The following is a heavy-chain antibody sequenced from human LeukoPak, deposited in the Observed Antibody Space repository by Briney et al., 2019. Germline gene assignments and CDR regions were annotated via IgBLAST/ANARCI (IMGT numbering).Heavy chain of an antibody. CDR2: IKRDGSEK. Sequence: PGGSLRPSCAASGFTFSTYWMNWVRQPPGKGLEWVANIKRDGSEKYYVDSVKGRFTISRDNAKNSLYLQMNSLRAEDTAVYYCARDPSRGYTYGYEDYWGQGTLVTVSS. CDR3: ARDPSRGYTYGYEDY. V-gene: IGHV3-7*01. D-gene: IGHD5-18*01. J-gene: IGHJ4*02. CDR1: GFTFSTYW.